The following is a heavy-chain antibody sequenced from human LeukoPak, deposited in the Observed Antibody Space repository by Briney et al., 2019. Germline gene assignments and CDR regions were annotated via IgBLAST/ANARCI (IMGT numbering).Heavy chain of an antibody. V-gene: IGHV4-59*02. D-gene: IGHD1-1*01. CDR1: GFTVSSNY. J-gene: IGHJ3*02. CDR3: ARYQRDLGPHAFDI. Sequence: GSLRLSCAASGFTVSSNYMSWIRQPPGKNLEWIGSIYYSGSTYYSPSLKSRVTISLDTSKNQFSLRLTSVTAADTAVYYCARYQRDLGPHAFDIWGQGTMVAVSS. CDR2: IYYSGST.